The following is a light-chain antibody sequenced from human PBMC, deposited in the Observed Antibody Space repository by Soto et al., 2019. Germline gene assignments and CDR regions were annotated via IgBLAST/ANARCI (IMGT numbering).Light chain of an antibody. V-gene: IGLV1-51*02. CDR2: ENN. Sequence: QSVLTQPPSVSAAPGQKVTISCSGSSSNIGNNYVSWYQQLPGTAPKLLIYENNKRPSGIPDRFSGSKSGTSATLGNTGLQTGDEADYYCGTWDSSLSAVLFGGGTKLTVL. CDR3: GTWDSSLSAVL. CDR1: SSNIGNNY. J-gene: IGLJ2*01.